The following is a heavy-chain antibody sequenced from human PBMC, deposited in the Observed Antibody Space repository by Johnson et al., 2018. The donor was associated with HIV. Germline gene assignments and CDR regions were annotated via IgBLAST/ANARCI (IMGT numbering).Heavy chain of an antibody. D-gene: IGHD5-24*01. CDR1: GFTVSSYY. CDR2: LFSGGSI. CDR3: ARACRDGYTCDAFDI. V-gene: IGHV3-66*01. Sequence: VQLVESGGGLVQPGGSLRLSCAASGFTVSSYYMSWVRQAPGKGLEWVSVLFSGGSIYFADYVKGRFTISRDNSKNTLYLQMNSLRAEDTAVYYCARACRDGYTCDAFDIWGQGTMVTVSS. J-gene: IGHJ3*02.